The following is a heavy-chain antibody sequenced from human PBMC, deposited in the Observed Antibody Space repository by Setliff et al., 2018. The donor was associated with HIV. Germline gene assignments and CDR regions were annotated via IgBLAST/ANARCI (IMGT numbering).Heavy chain of an antibody. CDR1: GYTFTSYA. D-gene: IGHD6-25*01. CDR2: INAGNGIT. V-gene: IGHV1-3*01. Sequence: ASVKVSCKASGYTFTSYAMHWVRQAPGQRLEWMGWINAGNGITKYSQKFQGRVTITRDISASTAYMDLSSLTSEDTAVYYCARTPEGAAVFGYWGQGTLVTVSS. CDR3: ARTPEGAAVFGY. J-gene: IGHJ4*02.